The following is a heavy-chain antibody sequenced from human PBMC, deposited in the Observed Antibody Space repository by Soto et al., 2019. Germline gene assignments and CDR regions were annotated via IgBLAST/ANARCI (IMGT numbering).Heavy chain of an antibody. CDR2: IYSSGST. J-gene: IGHJ3*02. Sequence: RQPPGKGLEWIGYIYSSGSTNYNPSLKSRVTISVDTSKNQLSLKLSSVTAADTAVYYCARDNGYKAFDIWGQGTMVTVSS. CDR3: ARDNGYKAFDI. D-gene: IGHD5-12*01. V-gene: IGHV4-59*01.